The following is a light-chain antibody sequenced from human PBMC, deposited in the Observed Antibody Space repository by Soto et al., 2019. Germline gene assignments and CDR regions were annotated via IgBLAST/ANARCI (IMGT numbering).Light chain of an antibody. CDR3: QQYNNWPTWT. Sequence: EVVMTQSPATLSVSPGERATLSCRASQGVSSDLAWYHQKPGQAPRLLIYGASTRATGIPARFSGSGSGTEFTLTISSLEPEDFAVYYCQQYNNWPTWTFGQGTKVDIK. J-gene: IGKJ1*01. CDR1: QGVSSD. V-gene: IGKV3-15*01. CDR2: GAS.